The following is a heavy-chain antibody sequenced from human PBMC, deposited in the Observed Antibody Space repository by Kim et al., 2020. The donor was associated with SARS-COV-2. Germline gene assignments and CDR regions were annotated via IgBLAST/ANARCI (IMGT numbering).Heavy chain of an antibody. V-gene: IGHV3-64*01. CDR1: GFTFSSYA. Sequence: GGSLRLSCAASGFTFSSYAMHWVRQAPGKGLEYVSAISSNGGSTYYANSVKGRFTISRDNSKNTLYLQMGSLRAEDMAVYYCARDGVDFWRGYPGHYYG. D-gene: IGHD3-3*01. J-gene: IGHJ6*01. CDR2: ISSNGGST. CDR3: ARDGVDFWRGYPGHYYG.